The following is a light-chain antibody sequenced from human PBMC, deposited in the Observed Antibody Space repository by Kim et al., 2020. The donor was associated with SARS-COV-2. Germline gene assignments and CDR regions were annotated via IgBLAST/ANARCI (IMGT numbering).Light chain of an antibody. CDR1: QSVSSSY. CDR2: GAS. J-gene: IGKJ1*01. Sequence: EIVLTQSPGTLSLSPGERATLSCRASQSVSSSYLAWYQQKPGQAPRLLIYGASSRATGIPDRFSGSGSGTDFTLTISRLEPEDFAVYYCQQYGSSPPTFGQGTEVDI. CDR3: QQYGSSPPT. V-gene: IGKV3-20*01.